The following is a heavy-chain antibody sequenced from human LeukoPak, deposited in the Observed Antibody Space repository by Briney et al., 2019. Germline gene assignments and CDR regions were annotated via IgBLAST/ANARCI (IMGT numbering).Heavy chain of an antibody. CDR3: ARDTTSFFDY. CDR2: ISSSSSTI. Sequence: PGGSLRLSCAASGFTFSDYSMNWVHQAPGKGLEWVSYISSSSSTIYYADSVKGRFTISRDNAKNSLYLQMNSLRAEDTAVYYCARDTTSFFDYWGQGTLVTVSS. V-gene: IGHV3-48*01. J-gene: IGHJ4*02. CDR1: GFTFSDYS. D-gene: IGHD2-2*01.